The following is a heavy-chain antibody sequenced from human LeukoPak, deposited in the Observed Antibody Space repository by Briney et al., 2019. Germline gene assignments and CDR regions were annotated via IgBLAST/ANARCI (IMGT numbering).Heavy chain of an antibody. D-gene: IGHD4-11*01. CDR3: ARTYSNYDYYYYMDV. J-gene: IGHJ6*03. CDR2: IIPIFGTA. CDR1: GGTFSSYA. Sequence: SVKVSCKASGGTFSSYAISWVRQAPGQGLEWMGGIIPIFGTANYAQKFQGRVTITADESTSTAYMELSSLRSEDTAVYYCARTYSNYDYYYYMDVWGKGTTVTVSS. V-gene: IGHV1-69*01.